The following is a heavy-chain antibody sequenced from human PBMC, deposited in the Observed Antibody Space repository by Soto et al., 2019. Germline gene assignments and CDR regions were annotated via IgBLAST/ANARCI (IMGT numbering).Heavy chain of an antibody. CDR1: GGSISSGGYY. Sequence: SETLSLTCTVSGGSISSGGYYWSWIRQHPGKGLEWIGYIYYSGSTYYNPSLKSRVTISVDTSKNQFSLKLSSVTAADTAVYYRARVWGIAARQGPLTFDYWGQGTLVTVSS. J-gene: IGHJ4*02. V-gene: IGHV4-31*03. D-gene: IGHD6-6*01. CDR2: IYYSGST. CDR3: ARVWGIAARQGPLTFDY.